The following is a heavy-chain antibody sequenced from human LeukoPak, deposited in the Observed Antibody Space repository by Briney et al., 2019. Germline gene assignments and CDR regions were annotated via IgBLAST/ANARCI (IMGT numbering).Heavy chain of an antibody. V-gene: IGHV3-30*01. CDR3: ARELSIAAAGIDY. D-gene: IGHD6-13*01. CDR2: ISYDGSNK. CDR1: GFTFSSYA. Sequence: GGSLRLSCAASGFTFSSYAMHWVRQAPGKGLEGVAVISYDGSNKYYADSVKGRFTISRDNSKNTLYLQMNSLRAEDTAVYYCARELSIAAAGIDYWGQGTLVTVSS. J-gene: IGHJ4*02.